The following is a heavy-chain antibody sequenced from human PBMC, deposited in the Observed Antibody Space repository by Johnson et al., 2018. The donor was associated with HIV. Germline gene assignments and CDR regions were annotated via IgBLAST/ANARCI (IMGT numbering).Heavy chain of an antibody. CDR2: IYTGGST. J-gene: IGHJ3*02. CDR1: AFTVSDNY. D-gene: IGHD3-10*01. V-gene: IGHV3-66*01. CDR3: ASSYSESDAFDI. Sequence: VQLVESGGGLVQPGGSLRLSCAASAFTVSDNYLSWVRQAPGKGLEWVSVIYTGGSTYYAASVTGRFTISRDNSKNTLYLQMNSLRVEDTAVYYCASSYSESDAFDIWGQGTMVTVSS.